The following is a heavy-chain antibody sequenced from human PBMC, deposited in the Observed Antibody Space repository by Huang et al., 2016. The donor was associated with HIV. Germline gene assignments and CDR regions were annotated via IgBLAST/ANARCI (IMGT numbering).Heavy chain of an antibody. V-gene: IGHV1-69*01. CDR1: GGTFRSCG. D-gene: IGHD6-13*01. Sequence: QVQLVQSGAEVKKPGSSVKVSCRASGGTFRSCGISWVRQAPGQGLEWMGGIIPSFGTPNYAQKFQGRVTITADEATSTAYMELSSLRSEDTAVYYCARWEAAADNNWFDPWGQGTLVTVSS. CDR3: ARWEAAADNNWFDP. CDR2: IIPSFGTP. J-gene: IGHJ5*02.